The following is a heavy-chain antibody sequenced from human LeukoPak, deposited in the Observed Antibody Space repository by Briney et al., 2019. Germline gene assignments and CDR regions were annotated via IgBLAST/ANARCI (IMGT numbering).Heavy chain of an antibody. Sequence: KPSETLSLTCAVYGGSFSGYYWSWIRQPPGKGLEWIGEINHSGSTNYNPSLKSRVTISVDTSKNQFSLKLSSVTAADTAVYYCARPLGVLRYSRGAFDIWGHGTMVTVSS. CDR2: INHSGST. CDR1: GGSFSGYY. CDR3: ARPLGVLRYSRGAFDI. D-gene: IGHD3-9*01. V-gene: IGHV4-34*01. J-gene: IGHJ3*02.